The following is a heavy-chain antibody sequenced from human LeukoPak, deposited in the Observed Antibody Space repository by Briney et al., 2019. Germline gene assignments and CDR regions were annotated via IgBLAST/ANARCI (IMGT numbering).Heavy chain of an antibody. CDR1: GFTFSSYG. D-gene: IGHD1-7*01. CDR2: IRYDGSNK. V-gene: IGHV3-30*02. CDR3: ARGSGTGTYN. J-gene: IGHJ4*02. Sequence: GGSLRLSCAASGFTFSSYGMHWVRQAPGRGLEWVAFIRYDGSNKYYADSVKGRFTIYRDNSKNTLYLQMNSLRAEDTAVYYCARGSGTGTYNWGQGTLVTVSS.